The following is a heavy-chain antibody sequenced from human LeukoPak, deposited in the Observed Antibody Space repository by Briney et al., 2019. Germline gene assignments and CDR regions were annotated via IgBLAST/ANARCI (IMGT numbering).Heavy chain of an antibody. J-gene: IGHJ5*02. Sequence: SETLSLTCAVYGGSFSPYYWSWIRQPPGKGQEWIGEINHSGSTNYNPSLKSRVTISVDTSKNQFSLKLSSVTAADTAVYYCARLARLRNWFDPWGQGTLVTVSS. CDR2: INHSGST. D-gene: IGHD3-16*01. V-gene: IGHV4-34*01. CDR1: GGSFSPYY. CDR3: ARLARLRNWFDP.